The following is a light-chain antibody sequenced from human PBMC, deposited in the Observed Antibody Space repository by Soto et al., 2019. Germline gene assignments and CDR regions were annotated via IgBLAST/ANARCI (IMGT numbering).Light chain of an antibody. CDR2: AAS. CDR1: QDIRNH. J-gene: IGKJ2*01. V-gene: IGKV1-6*01. Sequence: IQMTQSPSPLSASVGDRVTITCRASQDIRNHLAWYQQKPGTAPKVLISAASSLQTGVPSRFSGSGSGTDFTLTISSLQPEDFATYYCLQDFNFPFTFGQGTKLEVK. CDR3: LQDFNFPFT.